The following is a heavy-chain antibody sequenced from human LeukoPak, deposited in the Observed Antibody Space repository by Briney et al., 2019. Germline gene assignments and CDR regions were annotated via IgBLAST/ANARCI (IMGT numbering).Heavy chain of an antibody. CDR3: ARATSGLDV. J-gene: IGHJ6*02. V-gene: IGHV3-13*01. Sequence: GGSLRLSCAASGFTVSSYDMHWVRQATGRGLEWVSVIGTAGDTYYPGSVKGRFTISRENAKNSLYLQTNSLRAGDTAVYYCARATSGLDVWGQGTTVTVSS. CDR2: IGTAGDT. CDR1: GFTVSSYD.